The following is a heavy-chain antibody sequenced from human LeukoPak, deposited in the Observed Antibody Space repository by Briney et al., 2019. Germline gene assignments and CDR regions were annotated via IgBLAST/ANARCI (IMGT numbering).Heavy chain of an antibody. V-gene: IGHV4-34*01. Sequence: PSETLSLTCAVYGGSFSGYYWSWIRQPPGKGLEWIGEINHSGSTNYNPSLESRVTISVDTSKNQFSQKLSSVTAADTAVYYCARGRWFDPWGQGTLVTVSS. J-gene: IGHJ5*02. CDR1: GGSFSGYY. CDR2: INHSGST. CDR3: ARGRWFDP.